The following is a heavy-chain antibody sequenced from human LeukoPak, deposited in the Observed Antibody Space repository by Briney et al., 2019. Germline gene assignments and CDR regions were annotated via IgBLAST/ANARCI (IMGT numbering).Heavy chain of an antibody. CDR3: AREAWSGYWPSYDY. J-gene: IGHJ4*02. V-gene: IGHV4-59*01. CDR2: IYYSGGT. D-gene: IGHD3-3*01. CDR1: GGSISSYY. Sequence: SETLSLTCTVSGGSISSYYWSWLRQPPGKGLDWIGYIYYSGGTNYNPSLKSRVTISVDTSKNQFSLKLNSVTAADTAVYYCAREAWSGYWPSYDYWGQGTLVTVSS.